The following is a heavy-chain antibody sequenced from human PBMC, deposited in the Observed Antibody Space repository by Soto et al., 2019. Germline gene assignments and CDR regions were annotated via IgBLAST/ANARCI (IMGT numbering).Heavy chain of an antibody. Sequence: QVQLQESGPGLVKPSETLSLTCTVSGGSISSYYWSWIRQPPGKGLEWIGYIYYSGSTNYNPSLTSRVTISVDTSKNQFSLKLSSVTAADTAVYYCARHVKYGSGSYYNAEEYYYYYYGMDVWGQGTTVTVSS. CDR3: ARHVKYGSGSYYNAEEYYYYYYGMDV. CDR2: IYYSGST. J-gene: IGHJ6*02. D-gene: IGHD3-10*01. V-gene: IGHV4-59*01. CDR1: GGSISSYY.